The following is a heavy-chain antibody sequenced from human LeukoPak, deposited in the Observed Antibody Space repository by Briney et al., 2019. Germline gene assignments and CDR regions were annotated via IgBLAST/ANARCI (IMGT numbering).Heavy chain of an antibody. D-gene: IGHD5-12*01. CDR3: ARGIRGYSGYDSMDV. CDR2: IIPIFGTA. CDR1: GYTFTSYD. J-gene: IGHJ6*04. V-gene: IGHV1-69*06. Sequence: ASVKVSCKASGYTFTSYDINWVRQAPGQGLEWMGGIIPIFGTANYAQKFQGRVTITADKSTSTAYMELSSLRSEDTAVYYCARGIRGYSGYDSMDVWGKGTTVTVSS.